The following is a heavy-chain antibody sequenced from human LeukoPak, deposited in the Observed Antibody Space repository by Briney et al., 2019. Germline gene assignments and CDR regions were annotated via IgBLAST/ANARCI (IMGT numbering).Heavy chain of an antibody. CDR2: INPNSGGT. CDR1: GYTFTGYY. CDR3: ARWGYCSGGSCYATDRFYDY. D-gene: IGHD2-15*01. Sequence: ASVKVSCKASGYTFTGYYMNWVRQAPGQGLEWMEWINPNSGGTNYAQKFQGRVTMTRDTSISTAYMELSRLRSDDTAVYYCARWGYCSGGSCYATDRFYDYWGQGTLVTVSS. J-gene: IGHJ4*02. V-gene: IGHV1-2*02.